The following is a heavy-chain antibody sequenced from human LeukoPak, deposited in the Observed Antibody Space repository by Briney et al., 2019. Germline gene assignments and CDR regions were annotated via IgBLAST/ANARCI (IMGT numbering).Heavy chain of an antibody. V-gene: IGHV3-23*01. CDR2: VSPSGDIT. Sequence: GGSLRLSCAASGFIFSSHGMNWVRQAPGKGLEWVSGVSPSGDITYYADSVKGRFTISRDNSKNTLYLQMNSLRAEDTAVYYCAKRRLYTSGSYVLGYWGQGTLVTVSS. D-gene: IGHD1-26*01. CDR1: GFIFSSHG. J-gene: IGHJ4*02. CDR3: AKRRLYTSGSYVLGY.